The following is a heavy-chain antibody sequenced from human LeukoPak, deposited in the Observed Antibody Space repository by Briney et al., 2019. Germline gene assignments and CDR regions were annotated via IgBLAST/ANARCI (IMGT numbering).Heavy chain of an antibody. CDR2: INPYSGDT. CDR1: GYTFTGYY. D-gene: IGHD1-26*01. V-gene: IGHV1-2*02. J-gene: IGHJ4*02. CDR3: ARVAMSGIGSYDF. Sequence: ASVKVSCKASGYTFTGYYVHWVRQAPGQGLEWMGWINPYSGDTNYAQKFQGRVTMTRDTSISTAYMELSSLKSDDTAVYYCARVAMSGIGSYDFWGQGTLVTASS.